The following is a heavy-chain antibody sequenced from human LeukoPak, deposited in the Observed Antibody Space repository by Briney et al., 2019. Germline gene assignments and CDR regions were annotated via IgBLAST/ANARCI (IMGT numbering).Heavy chain of an antibody. CDR1: GYSFTSYW. CDR3: ARQGATREVDY. J-gene: IGHJ4*02. Sequence: GASLKISCKGSGYSFTSYWIGWVRQLPGKGLEWVGIIYTGDSDTRYTLSFQGQVTISADKSISTAYLRWSSLKASDTAMYYCARQGATREVDYWGQGTLVTVSS. D-gene: IGHD1-26*01. V-gene: IGHV5-51*01. CDR2: IYTGDSDT.